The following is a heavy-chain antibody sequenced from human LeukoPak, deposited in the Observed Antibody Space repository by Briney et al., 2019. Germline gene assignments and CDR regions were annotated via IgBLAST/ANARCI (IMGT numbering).Heavy chain of an antibody. Sequence: SVKVSCKASGGTFSNYAISWVRQAPGQGLEWMGGIIPIFGTANYAQNFQGRVTITTDESTSTAYMDLSSLRSEDTAVYYCARADYYGSGNYRYYYYMDVWGKGTTVTVSS. D-gene: IGHD3-10*01. CDR2: IIPIFGTA. V-gene: IGHV1-69*05. CDR1: GGTFSNYA. CDR3: ARADYYGSGNYRYYYYMDV. J-gene: IGHJ6*03.